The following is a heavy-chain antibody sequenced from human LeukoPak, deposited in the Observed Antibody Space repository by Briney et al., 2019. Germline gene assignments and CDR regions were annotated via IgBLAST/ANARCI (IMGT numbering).Heavy chain of an antibody. D-gene: IGHD2-8*01. Sequence: PGGSLRLSXAASGFTFSSYWMSWVRQAPGKGLEWVANIKQDGSEKYYVDSVKGRFTISRDNAKNSLYLQMNSLRAEDTAVYYCARDQYCTNGVCYTAHYFDYWGQGTLVTVSS. J-gene: IGHJ4*02. CDR3: ARDQYCTNGVCYTAHYFDY. CDR2: IKQDGSEK. V-gene: IGHV3-7*01. CDR1: GFTFSSYW.